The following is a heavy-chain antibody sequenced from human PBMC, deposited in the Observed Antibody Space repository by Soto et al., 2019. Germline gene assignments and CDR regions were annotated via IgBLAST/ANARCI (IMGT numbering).Heavy chain of an antibody. CDR3: AGDAGYSYGPFDY. V-gene: IGHV3-48*02. D-gene: IGHD5-18*01. CDR2: ISSSSSTI. CDR1: GFTFSSYS. Sequence: GGSLRLSCAASGFTFSSYSMNWVRQAPGKGLEWVSYISSSSSTIYYADSVKGRFTISRDNAKNSLYLKMNSLIEEDTAVYYCAGDAGYSYGPFDYWGQGTLVTAPQ. J-gene: IGHJ4*02.